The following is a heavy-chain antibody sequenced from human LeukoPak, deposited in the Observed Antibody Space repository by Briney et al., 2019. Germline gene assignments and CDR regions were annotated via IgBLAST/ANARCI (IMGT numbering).Heavy chain of an antibody. J-gene: IGHJ6*02. D-gene: IGHD3-16*01. CDR3: ARGHYATPYGMDV. CDR2: ISYDGSNK. Sequence: PGGSLRLSCAASGVTFSSYAMHWVRQAPGKGLEWVAVISYDGSNKYYADSVKGRFTISRDNSKNTLYLQMNSLRAEDTAVYYCARGHYATPYGMDVWGQGTTVTVSS. V-gene: IGHV3-30*04. CDR1: GVTFSSYA.